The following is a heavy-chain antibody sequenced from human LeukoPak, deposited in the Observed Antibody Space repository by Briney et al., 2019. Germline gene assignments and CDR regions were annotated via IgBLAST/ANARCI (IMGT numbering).Heavy chain of an antibody. Sequence: GGSLRLSCAASGFTFSSYAMHWVRQAPGKGLEWVAVISYDGSNKYYADSVKGRFTISRDNSKNTLYLQMNSLRAEDTAVYYCARGYQPRNIDRGMDVWGQGTTVTVSS. CDR3: ARGYQPRNIDRGMDV. CDR2: ISYDGSNK. J-gene: IGHJ6*02. D-gene: IGHD2-2*01. CDR1: GFTFSSYA. V-gene: IGHV3-30-3*01.